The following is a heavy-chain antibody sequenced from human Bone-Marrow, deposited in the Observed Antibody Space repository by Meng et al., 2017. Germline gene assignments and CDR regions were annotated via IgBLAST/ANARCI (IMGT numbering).Heavy chain of an antibody. V-gene: IGHV4-4*02. J-gene: IGHJ5*02. CDR1: GASISSRHR. Sequence: HVQLQQSGPGLVKPSGTLSLTCAVSGASISSRHRWGWVRQPPGKGLEWIGEIYHDGSTNYTPSLKNRVTISVDKSKNQFSLKLSSVTAADTAVYYCARAAYDIWSGYAPWGQGSLVTVSS. CDR3: ARAAYDIWSGYAP. CDR2: IYHDGST. D-gene: IGHD3-3*01.